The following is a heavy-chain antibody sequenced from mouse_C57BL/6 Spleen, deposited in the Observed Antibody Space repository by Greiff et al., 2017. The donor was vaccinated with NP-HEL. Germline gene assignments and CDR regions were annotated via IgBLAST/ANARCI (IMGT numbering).Heavy chain of an antibody. CDR3: ALYYYGSSPFYYAMDY. D-gene: IGHD1-1*01. CDR1: GFNIKDYY. J-gene: IGHJ4*01. CDR2: IDPEDGET. V-gene: IGHV14-2*01. Sequence: VQLKESGAELVKPGASVKLSCTASGFNIKDYYMHWVKQRTEQGLEWIGRIDPEDGETKYAPKFQGKATITADTSSNTAYLQLSSLTSENTAVYYSALYYYGSSPFYYAMDYWGQGTSVTVSS.